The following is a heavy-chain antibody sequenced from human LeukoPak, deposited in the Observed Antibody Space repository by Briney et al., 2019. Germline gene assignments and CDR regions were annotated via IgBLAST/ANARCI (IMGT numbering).Heavy chain of an antibody. J-gene: IGHJ3*02. CDR1: GFTLNTHG. Sequence: GGSLRLSCAASGFTLNTHGIHWVRQAPGKGLEWVAGISYDGSNEKYADSVKGRFTISRDKSKNTQYLQMNSLRAEDTAIYYCAKDLFRLSVTWYGCAFDIWGQGTMVTVSS. CDR3: AKDLFRLSVTWYGCAFDI. V-gene: IGHV3-30*18. CDR2: ISYDGSNE. D-gene: IGHD6-13*01.